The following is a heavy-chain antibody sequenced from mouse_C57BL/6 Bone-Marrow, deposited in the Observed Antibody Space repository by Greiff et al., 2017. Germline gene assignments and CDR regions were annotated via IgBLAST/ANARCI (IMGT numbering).Heavy chain of an antibody. CDR1: GYTFTSYW. D-gene: IGHD1-1*01. CDR2: INSSSGYT. Sequence: VQLQQSGAELAQPGASVKLSCKASGYTFTSYWMHWVKQRPGQGLEWIGYINSSSGYTKYNQKFKDKATLTADKSSSTAYMQLSSLTYEDSAVYYGARERVEFYYYGSGDYWGQGTTLTVSS. J-gene: IGHJ2*01. CDR3: ARERVEFYYYGSGDY. V-gene: IGHV1-7*01.